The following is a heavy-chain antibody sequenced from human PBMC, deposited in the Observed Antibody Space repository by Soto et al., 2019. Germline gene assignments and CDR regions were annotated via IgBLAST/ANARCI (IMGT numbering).Heavy chain of an antibody. V-gene: IGHV2-5*02. Sequence: QITLKESGPTLVKPTRTLTLTCTFSGFSLSTSGVGVGWIRQPPGKALEWLALIYWDDDKRYSPSLKRRLTITKDTSKNQVVLTMTNMDPVDTATYYCAHTGGNYYGSGTYVSFDYWGQGTLVTGSS. CDR3: AHTGGNYYGSGTYVSFDY. D-gene: IGHD3-10*01. J-gene: IGHJ4*02. CDR2: IYWDDDK. CDR1: GFSLSTSGVG.